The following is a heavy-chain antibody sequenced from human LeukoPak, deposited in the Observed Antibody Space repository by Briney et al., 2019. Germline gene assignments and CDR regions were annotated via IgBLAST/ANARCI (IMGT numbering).Heavy chain of an antibody. CDR1: GDSISSRTYY. Sequence: PSGTLSLTCTVSGDSISSRTYYWGWIRQPPGKGLEWIGSIYYSGSTYYNPSLKSRVTISVDTSKNQFSLKLSSVTAADTAVYYCARPSSLNWFDPWGQGTLVTVSS. CDR3: ARPSSLNWFDP. CDR2: IYYSGST. J-gene: IGHJ5*02. V-gene: IGHV4-39*01.